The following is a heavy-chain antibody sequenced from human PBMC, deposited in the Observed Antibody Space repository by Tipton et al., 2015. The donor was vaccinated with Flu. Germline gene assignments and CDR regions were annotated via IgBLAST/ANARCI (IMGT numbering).Heavy chain of an antibody. CDR1: SGSIRSTNYF. V-gene: IGHV4-39*01. Sequence: GLVKPSETLSLTCTVSSGSIRSTNYFCAWIRQPPGKRLELIGSIYPSGATYYNPSLKSRVTISVDTSKSQFSLKLRSVTAADTAVYYCARLSYYDVDLKNFYFDHWGQGVLVTVSS. CDR2: IYPSGAT. D-gene: IGHD3-10*02. CDR3: ARLSYYDVDLKNFYFDH. J-gene: IGHJ4*02.